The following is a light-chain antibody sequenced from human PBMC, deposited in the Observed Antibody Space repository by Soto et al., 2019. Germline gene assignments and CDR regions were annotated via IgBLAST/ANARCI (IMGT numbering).Light chain of an antibody. J-gene: IGKJ4*01. CDR1: QDIRNF. Sequence: DTQMTQSPSYLSASVGDRVTITCQASQDIRNFLNWYQQKAGQAPRLLFYYASNLESGVPSRFSGSGSGTHFTFTINNLQPEDIATYYCQQYYDVPLTFGGGTKVEIK. CDR3: QQYYDVPLT. CDR2: YAS. V-gene: IGKV1-33*01.